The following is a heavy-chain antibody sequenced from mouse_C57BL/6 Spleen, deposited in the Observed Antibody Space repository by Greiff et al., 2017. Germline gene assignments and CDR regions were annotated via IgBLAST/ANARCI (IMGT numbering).Heavy chain of an antibody. J-gene: IGHJ3*01. Sequence: VQLQQSGAELVMPGASVKLSCKASGYTFTSYWMHWVKQRPGQGLEWIGEIDPSDSYTNYNQKFKGKSTLTVDKSSSTAYMQLSSLTSEDSAVYDCARTYDDSAWFAYWGQGTLVTVSA. V-gene: IGHV1-69*01. CDR3: ARTYDDSAWFAY. CDR1: GYTFTSYW. CDR2: IDPSDSYT. D-gene: IGHD2-14*01.